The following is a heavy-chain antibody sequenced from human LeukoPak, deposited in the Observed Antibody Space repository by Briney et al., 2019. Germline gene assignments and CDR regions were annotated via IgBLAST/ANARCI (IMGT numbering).Heavy chain of an antibody. Sequence: PGGSLRLSCAASGFTFSSYGMHWVRQAPGKGLEWVAFIRYDGSNKYYADSVKGRFTISRGNSKNTLYLQMNSLRAEDTAVYYCAKGGVAAADWFDPWGQGTLVTVSS. D-gene: IGHD6-13*01. J-gene: IGHJ5*02. CDR3: AKGGVAAADWFDP. CDR2: IRYDGSNK. V-gene: IGHV3-30*02. CDR1: GFTFSSYG.